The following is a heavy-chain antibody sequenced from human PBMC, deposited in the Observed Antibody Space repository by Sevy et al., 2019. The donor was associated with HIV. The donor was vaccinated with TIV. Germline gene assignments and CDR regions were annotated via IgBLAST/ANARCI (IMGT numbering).Heavy chain of an antibody. Sequence: GGSLRLSCAASGFSFSTYTMNWVRQAPGKGLQWISAISSSSNTMHYADAVKGRFTISRDNAKKSLYLEMNSLRAEDTAVYYCGRAVWGTYVYDDYWGQGTLVTVSS. CDR3: GRAVWGTYVYDDY. J-gene: IGHJ4*02. V-gene: IGHV3-48*01. D-gene: IGHD3-16*01. CDR2: ISSSSNTM. CDR1: GFSFSTYT.